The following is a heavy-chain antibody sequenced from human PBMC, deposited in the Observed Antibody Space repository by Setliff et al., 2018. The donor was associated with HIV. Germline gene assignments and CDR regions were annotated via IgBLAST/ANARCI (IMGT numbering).Heavy chain of an antibody. J-gene: IGHJ4*02. D-gene: IGHD3-3*01. CDR2: IYHTQKT. V-gene: IGHV4-4*02. Sequence: PSKTLSLTCAVSAGSISSSNWWSEVRQPPGKGLEWIGEIYHTQKTNYSPSLKSRVTISVDKSKNQFSLKLTSVTAADTAVYYCARGANFWSGYDSWGPGTLVTVSS. CDR3: ARGANFWSGYDS. CDR1: AGSISSSNW.